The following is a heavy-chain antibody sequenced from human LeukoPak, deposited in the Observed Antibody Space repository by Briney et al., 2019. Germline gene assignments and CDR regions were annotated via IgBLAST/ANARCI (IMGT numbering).Heavy chain of an antibody. CDR3: ARDPLFDWSKRGFDNWFDP. J-gene: IGHJ5*02. D-gene: IGHD3-9*01. CDR2: IIPIFGTA. V-gene: IGHV1-69*13. Sequence: ASVKVSCKASGRTFSSYAISWVRQAPGQGLEWMGGIIPIFGTANYAQKFQGRVTITADESTSTAYMELSSLRSEDTAVYYCARDPLFDWSKRGFDNWFDPWGQGTLVTVSS. CDR1: GRTFSSYA.